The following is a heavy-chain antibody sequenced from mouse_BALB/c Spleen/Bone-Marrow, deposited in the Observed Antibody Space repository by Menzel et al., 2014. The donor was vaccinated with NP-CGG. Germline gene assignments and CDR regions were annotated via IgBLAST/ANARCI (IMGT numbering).Heavy chain of an antibody. CDR3: TKEWYYGFDY. CDR1: GYTFTSYV. CDR2: INPYNDGT. V-gene: IGHV1-14*01. J-gene: IGHJ2*01. Sequence: EVQLQQSGPELVKPGASVKMSCKASGYTFTSYVMHWVKQKPGQGLEWIGYINPYNDGTKYNEKFKGKATLTSDKSSNTAYVELSSLTPEDSAVYYCTKEWYYGFDYWGQGTTLTVSS. D-gene: IGHD1-1*01.